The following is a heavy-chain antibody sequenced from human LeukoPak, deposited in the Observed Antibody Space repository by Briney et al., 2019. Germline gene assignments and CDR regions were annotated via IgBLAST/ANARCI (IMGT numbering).Heavy chain of an antibody. CDR2: IYSGGST. Sequence: GGSLRLSCAASGFTVSSNYVSWVRHAPGKGLEWVSVIYSGGSTYYADSVKGRFTISRDNSKNTLYLQMNSLRAEDTAVYYCATYTIAAAGRISDYWGQGTLVTVSS. D-gene: IGHD6-13*01. J-gene: IGHJ4*02. V-gene: IGHV3-66*01. CDR3: ATYTIAAAGRISDY. CDR1: GFTVSSNY.